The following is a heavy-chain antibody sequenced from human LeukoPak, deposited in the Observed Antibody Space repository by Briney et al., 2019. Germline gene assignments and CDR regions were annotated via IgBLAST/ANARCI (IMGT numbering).Heavy chain of an antibody. CDR3: ARHRFYGGYSRYFDL. CDR1: GYIFTSYW. V-gene: IGHV5-51*01. J-gene: IGHJ2*01. CDR2: IYPGDSDP. Sequence: GESLKISCKASGYIFTSYWIGWVRQMPGKGLEWMGIIYPGDSDPKYGPSFQGQVTMSVDKSITTAYLQWSSLKASDTAMYYCARHRFYGGYSRYFDLWGRGTLVTVSS. D-gene: IGHD4-23*01.